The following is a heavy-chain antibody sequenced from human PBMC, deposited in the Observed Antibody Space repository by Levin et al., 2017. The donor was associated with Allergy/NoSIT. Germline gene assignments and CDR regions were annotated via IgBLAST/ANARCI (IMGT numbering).Heavy chain of an antibody. J-gene: IGHJ6*03. V-gene: IGHV3-48*02. CDR2: ISTSSSTI. CDR1: AFTFNRYS. Sequence: TGESLKISCAASAFTFNRYSMNWVRQAPGQGLEWVSYISTSSSTIYYADSVKGRFTISRDNAKNSLYLQMNSLRDEDTAVYYCARATTDGPYYYYMDVWGKGTTVTVSS. D-gene: IGHD4-11*01. CDR3: ARATTDGPYYYYMDV.